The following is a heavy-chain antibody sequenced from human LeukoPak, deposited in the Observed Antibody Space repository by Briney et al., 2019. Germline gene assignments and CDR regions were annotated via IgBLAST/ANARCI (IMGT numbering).Heavy chain of an antibody. Sequence: GGSLRLSCAASGFTFSDYYMSWIRQAPGKGLGWVSYISSSGSTIYYADSVKGRFTISRDNAKNSLYLQMNSLRAEDTAVYYCARDRGYCSGGSCYSGGHFDYWGQGTLVTVSS. V-gene: IGHV3-11*04. CDR1: GFTFSDYY. D-gene: IGHD2-15*01. CDR3: ARDRGYCSGGSCYSGGHFDY. J-gene: IGHJ4*02. CDR2: ISSSGSTI.